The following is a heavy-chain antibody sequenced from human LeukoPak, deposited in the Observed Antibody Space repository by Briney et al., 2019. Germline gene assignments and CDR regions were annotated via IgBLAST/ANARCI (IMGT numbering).Heavy chain of an antibody. Sequence: GGSLRLSCAASGFRLGSYSMDWVRQAPGKGLEWVSHINSGSSTIYYADSVKGRFTISRDNAGNSLYLQMNSLRAEDTAVYYCARVLLERPGIDSFDMWGQGTMVTVSS. CDR2: INSGSSTI. CDR3: ARVLLERPGIDSFDM. V-gene: IGHV3-48*01. CDR1: GFRLGSYS. J-gene: IGHJ3*02. D-gene: IGHD1-1*01.